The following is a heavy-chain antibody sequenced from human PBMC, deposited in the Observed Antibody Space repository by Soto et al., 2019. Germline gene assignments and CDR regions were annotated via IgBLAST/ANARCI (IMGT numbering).Heavy chain of an antibody. Sequence: QVQLVQSGAEVKKPGSSVKVSCKASGGTFSSYASSWVRQAPGQGLEWMGGIIPIFGTVNYAQKFQGRVTITADESTSTAYMELSSLRSEDTAVYYCARGNHRWLQLWYFDLWGRGTLVTVSS. CDR3: ARGNHRWLQLWYFDL. D-gene: IGHD5-12*01. CDR1: GGTFSSYA. V-gene: IGHV1-69*12. CDR2: IIPIFGTV. J-gene: IGHJ2*01.